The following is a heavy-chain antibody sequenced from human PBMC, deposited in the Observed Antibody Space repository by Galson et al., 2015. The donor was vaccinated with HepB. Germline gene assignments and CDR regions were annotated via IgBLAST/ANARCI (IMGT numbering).Heavy chain of an antibody. J-gene: IGHJ6*03. Sequence: SLRLSCAASGFTFSSYGMHWVRQAPGKGLEWVAVIWYDGSNKYYADSVKGRFTISRDNSKNTLYLQMNSLRAEDTAVYYCAREVAVHRATVTNYYMDVWGKGTTVTVSS. CDR3: AREVAVHRATVTNYYMDV. CDR1: GFTFSSYG. CDR2: IWYDGSNK. V-gene: IGHV3-33*01. D-gene: IGHD4-17*01.